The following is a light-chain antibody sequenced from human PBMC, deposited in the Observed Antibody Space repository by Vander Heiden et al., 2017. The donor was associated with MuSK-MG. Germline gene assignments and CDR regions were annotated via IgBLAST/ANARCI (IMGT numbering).Light chain of an antibody. CDR1: SSDVGGYNY. Sequence: QSALTPPASVSGSPGPSINISCTGTSSDVGGYNYVSWYQPHPGKAPKLMIYDVSNRPSGGSNRFSGSKSGNTASLTISGLQAEDEADYYCSSYTSSSTVVFGGGTKLTVL. J-gene: IGLJ2*01. V-gene: IGLV2-14*03. CDR3: SSYTSSSTVV. CDR2: DVS.